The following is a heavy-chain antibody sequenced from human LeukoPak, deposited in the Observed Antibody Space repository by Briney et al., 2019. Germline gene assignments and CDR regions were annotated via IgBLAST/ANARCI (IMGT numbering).Heavy chain of an antibody. CDR3: ARDRSSSWFDP. CDR1: GYTFTSYY. J-gene: IGHJ5*02. V-gene: IGHV1-46*01. CDR2: INPSGGST. Sequence: ASVKVSCKASGYTFTSYYMHWVRQAPGQGLEWMGIINPSGGSTSYAQKFQGRVTMTRDMSTSTVYMELSSLRSEDTAVHYCARDRSSSWFDPCGQGTLVTVSS. D-gene: IGHD6-13*01.